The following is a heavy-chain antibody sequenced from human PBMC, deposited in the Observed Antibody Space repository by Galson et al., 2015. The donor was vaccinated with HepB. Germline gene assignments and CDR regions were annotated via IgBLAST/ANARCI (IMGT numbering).Heavy chain of an antibody. CDR2: ISYDGSNK. CDR3: AKSEQQLVLGYNWFDP. D-gene: IGHD6-13*01. Sequence: SLRLSCAASGFTFSSYGMHWVRQAPGKGLEWVAVISYDGSNKYYADSVKGRFTISRDNSKNTLYLQMNSLRAEDTAVYYCAKSEQQLVLGYNWFDPWGQGTLVTVSS. V-gene: IGHV3-30*18. CDR1: GFTFSSYG. J-gene: IGHJ5*02.